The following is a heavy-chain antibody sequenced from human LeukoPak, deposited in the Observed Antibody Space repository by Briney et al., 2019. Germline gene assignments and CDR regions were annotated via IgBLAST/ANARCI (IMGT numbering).Heavy chain of an antibody. V-gene: IGHV1-18*01. J-gene: IGHJ4*02. D-gene: IGHD6-13*01. CDR3: AREVDSSNWYFDY. CDR1: GYTFTFYG. CDR2: ISEYNGNT. Sequence: GASVKVSCKASGYTFTFYGISWVRQAPGQGLEWMGWISEYNGNTNYTQNLQGRVTMTTDTSTSTAYMEPRSLRSDDTAVYYCAREVDSSNWYFDYWGQGTLVTVSS.